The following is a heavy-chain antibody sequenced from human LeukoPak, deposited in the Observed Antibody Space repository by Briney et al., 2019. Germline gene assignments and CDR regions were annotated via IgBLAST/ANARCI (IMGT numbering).Heavy chain of an antibody. V-gene: IGHV4-39*01. CDR2: IYYSGST. J-gene: IGHJ4*02. D-gene: IGHD3-3*01. CDR1: GGSIGSSSYY. CDR3: AKTYYDFWSGQGFFDY. Sequence: PSETLSLTCTVSGGSIGSSSYYWGWIRQPPGKGLEWIGSIYYSGSTYYNPSLKSRVTISVDTSKDQFSLKLSSVTAADTAVYYCAKTYYDFWSGQGFFDYWGQGTLVTVSP.